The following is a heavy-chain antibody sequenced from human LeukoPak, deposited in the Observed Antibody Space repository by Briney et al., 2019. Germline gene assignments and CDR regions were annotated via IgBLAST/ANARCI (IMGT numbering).Heavy chain of an antibody. CDR1: GGTFNNYA. V-gene: IGHV1-18*01. J-gene: IGHJ3*02. CDR2: ISAYNGDT. Sequence: ASVKVSCKASGGTFNNYAISWVRQAPGQGLEWMGWISAYNGDTNYAQKLQGRVTMTTDTSTSTAYMELRSLRSDDTAVYYCARGLQENLAWLQAFSAFDIWGQGTMVTVSS. CDR3: ARGLQENLAWLQAFSAFDI. D-gene: IGHD6-19*01.